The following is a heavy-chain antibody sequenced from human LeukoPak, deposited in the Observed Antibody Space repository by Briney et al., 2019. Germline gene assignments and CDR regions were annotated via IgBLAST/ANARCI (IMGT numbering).Heavy chain of an antibody. D-gene: IGHD6-13*01. V-gene: IGHV4-39*07. CDR1: GGSISSSTYY. CDR3: AREVVAAAGTVDY. J-gene: IGHJ4*02. CDR2: IYYSGST. Sequence: SETLSLTCTVSGGSISSSTYYWGWLRQPPGKGLEWIGSIYYSGSTYYNPSLKSRVTISVDTSKNQFSLKLSSVTAADTAVYYCAREVVAAAGTVDYWGQGALVIVSS.